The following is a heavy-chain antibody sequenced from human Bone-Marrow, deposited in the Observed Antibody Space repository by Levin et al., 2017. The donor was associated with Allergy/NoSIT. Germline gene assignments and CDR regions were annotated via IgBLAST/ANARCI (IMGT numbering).Heavy chain of an antibody. CDR1: GGSISSGGYY. CDR3: ARVVPVSGYDFWSGLFDI. Sequence: SETLSLTCTVSGGSISSGGYYWSWIRQHPGKGLEWIGYIYYSGSTYYNPSLKSRVTISVDTSKNQFSLKLSSVTAADTAVYYCARVVPVSGYDFWSGLFDIWGQGTMVTVSS. CDR2: IYYSGST. J-gene: IGHJ3*02. D-gene: IGHD3-3*01. V-gene: IGHV4-31*03.